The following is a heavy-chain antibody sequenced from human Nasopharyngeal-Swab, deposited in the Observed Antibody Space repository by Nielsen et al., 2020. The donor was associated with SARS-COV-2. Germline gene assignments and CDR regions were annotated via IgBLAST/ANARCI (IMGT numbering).Heavy chain of an antibody. CDR2: ISSSSSYI. CDR3: ARPPGYCSGGSCYS. J-gene: IGHJ4*02. Sequence: GESLKISCAASGFTFSSYSMNWVRQAPGKGLEWVSSISSSSSYIYYAASVKGRFPISRDNAKHSLSLQMNSLRSEDTAVYYCARPPGYCSGGSCYSWGQGTLVTVSS. CDR1: GFTFSSYS. D-gene: IGHD2-15*01. V-gene: IGHV3-21*01.